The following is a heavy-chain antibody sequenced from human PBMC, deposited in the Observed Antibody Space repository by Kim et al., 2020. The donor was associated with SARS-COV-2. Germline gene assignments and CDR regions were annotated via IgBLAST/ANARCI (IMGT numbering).Heavy chain of an antibody. D-gene: IGHD1-7*01. CDR2: IIPILNRT. Sequence: KVSCKASGGSFSSSAISWVREAPGQGLEWMGRIIPILNRTTYSHKFQGRVTIAADQSTNTAFMELHTLRSEDTAVYFCARTAYNWDYVGGFDYWGLGT. V-gene: IGHV1-69*04. J-gene: IGHJ4*02. CDR1: GGSFSSSA. CDR3: ARTAYNWDYVGGFDY.